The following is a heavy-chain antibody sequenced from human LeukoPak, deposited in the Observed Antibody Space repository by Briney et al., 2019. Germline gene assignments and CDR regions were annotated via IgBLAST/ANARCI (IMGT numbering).Heavy chain of an antibody. D-gene: IGHD6-19*01. CDR1: GFTFSSYA. CDR3: AKGKQWPGGYFDY. Sequence: PGGSLRLSYAASGFTFSSYAMSWVRQAPGKGLEWVSAISGSGGSTYYADSVKGRFTISRDNSKNTLYLQMNSLRAEDTAVYYCAKGKQWPGGYFDYWGQGTLVTVSS. V-gene: IGHV3-23*01. J-gene: IGHJ4*02. CDR2: ISGSGGST.